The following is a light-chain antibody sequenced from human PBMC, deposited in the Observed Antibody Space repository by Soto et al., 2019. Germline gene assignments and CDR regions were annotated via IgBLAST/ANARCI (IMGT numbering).Light chain of an antibody. V-gene: IGLV4-69*01. CDR1: SGHSSYA. CDR2: LNSDGSH. CDR3: QTWGTGIHWV. J-gene: IGLJ3*02. Sequence: QLVLTQSPSASASLGASVKLTCTLSSGHSSYAIAWHQQQPEKGPRYLMKLNSDGSHSKGDGIPDRFSGSSSGAERYLTISSLQSEDEADYYCQTWGTGIHWVLGGGTKSPS.